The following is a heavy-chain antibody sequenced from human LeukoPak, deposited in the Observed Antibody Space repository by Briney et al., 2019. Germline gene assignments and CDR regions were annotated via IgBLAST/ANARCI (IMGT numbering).Heavy chain of an antibody. D-gene: IGHD2-2*01. Sequence: ASVKVSCKASGYTFTSYDINWVRQATGQGLEWMGWMNPNSGNTGYAQKFQGRVTTTRNTSISTAYMELSSLRSEDTAVYYCARGQYCSSTSCSLGMDVWGQGTTVTVSS. CDR2: MNPNSGNT. CDR3: ARGQYCSSTSCSLGMDV. V-gene: IGHV1-8*01. CDR1: GYTFTSYD. J-gene: IGHJ6*02.